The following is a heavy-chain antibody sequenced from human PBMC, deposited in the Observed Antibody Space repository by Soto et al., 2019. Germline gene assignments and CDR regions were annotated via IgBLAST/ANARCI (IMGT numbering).Heavy chain of an antibody. J-gene: IGHJ3*01. CDR2: ISEGGSTI. Sequence: GGSLRLSCAASGFTFSSHWMHWVRQAPGKGLEWVSYISEGGSTIYYADSVKGRFTISRDNARNLLYLQMSSLRAEDTAVYYRAREGVSVDALDVLGQGTMVTVSS. V-gene: IGHV3-48*04. CDR1: GFTFSSHW. CDR3: AREGVSVDALDV. D-gene: IGHD3-3*01.